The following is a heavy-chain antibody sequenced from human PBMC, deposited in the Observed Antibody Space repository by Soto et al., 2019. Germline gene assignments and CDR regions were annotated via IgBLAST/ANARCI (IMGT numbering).Heavy chain of an antibody. CDR2: IGTAGDT. Sequence: EVQLVESGGDLVLPGGSLRLSCGASGFTFSSYDFHWVRQATGKGLEWVSGIGTAGDTYYAGSVKGRFIMSRENAKNSLYLQMNSLRDGDTAVYYCTRGADGFDYWGQGTLVTVSS. CDR1: GFTFSSYD. D-gene: IGHD3-16*01. V-gene: IGHV3-13*01. J-gene: IGHJ4*02. CDR3: TRGADGFDY.